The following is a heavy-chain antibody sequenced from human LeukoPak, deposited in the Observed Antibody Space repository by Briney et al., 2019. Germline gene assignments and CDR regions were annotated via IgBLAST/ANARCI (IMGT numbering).Heavy chain of an antibody. CDR1: GFTFSSYC. CDR3: ARDYYDSSGSSWFDP. CDR2: ISSGSSFM. D-gene: IGHD3-22*01. V-gene: IGHV3-21*01. Sequence: GGSLRLSCAASGFTFSSYCMNWVRQAPGKGLEWVSSISSGSSFMYYADSVKGRFTISRDNAKNSLYLQMNSLRAKDTALYYCARDYYDSSGSSWFDPWGQGTLVTVSS. J-gene: IGHJ5*02.